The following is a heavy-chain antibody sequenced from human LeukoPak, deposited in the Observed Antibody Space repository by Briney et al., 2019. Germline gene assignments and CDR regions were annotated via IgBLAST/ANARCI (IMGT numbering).Heavy chain of an antibody. J-gene: IGHJ3*01. Sequence: GGSLRLSCAVSGFTFSSYWMGWVRQAPGKGLEWVANINPEGGEKRYVDSVEGRFTISRDNAKNSLYLQMDSLRAEDTAVYYCAKVIAVTYTGAFDVWGQGTSVTVSS. V-gene: IGHV3-7*01. CDR1: GFTFSSYW. CDR3: AKVIAVTYTGAFDV. D-gene: IGHD6-19*01. CDR2: INPEGGEK.